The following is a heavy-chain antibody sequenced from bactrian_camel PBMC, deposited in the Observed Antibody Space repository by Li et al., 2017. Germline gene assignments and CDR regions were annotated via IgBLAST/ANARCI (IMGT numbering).Heavy chain of an antibody. CDR1: GFTFGRYY. CDR2: IDTGSRVS. Sequence: HVQLVESGGDLAQPGGSLKLACVASGFTFGRYYVRWVRQAPGKGLEWVSSIDTGSRVSSYGNSVKGRFVISKDASKSTVYLQMNSLKPEDTAMYYCAVEGSGAYCSLRALPLGYWDQGTQVTVS. CDR3: AVEGSGAYCSLRALPLGY. J-gene: IGHJ6*01. D-gene: IGHD3*01. V-gene: IGHV3-2*01.